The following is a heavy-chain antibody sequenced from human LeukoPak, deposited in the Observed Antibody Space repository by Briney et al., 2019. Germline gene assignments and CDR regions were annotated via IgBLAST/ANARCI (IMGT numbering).Heavy chain of an antibody. CDR1: GFTFSSYE. CDR2: ISSSGSTI. D-gene: IGHD6-19*01. Sequence: PGGSLRLSCAASGFTFSSYEMNWVRQAPGKGLEWVSYISSSGSTIYYADSVKGRFTISRDNAKNSLYLQMNSLRAEDTAVYYCARDSQQWLPSWFDPWGQGTLVTVSS. V-gene: IGHV3-48*03. J-gene: IGHJ5*02. CDR3: ARDSQQWLPSWFDP.